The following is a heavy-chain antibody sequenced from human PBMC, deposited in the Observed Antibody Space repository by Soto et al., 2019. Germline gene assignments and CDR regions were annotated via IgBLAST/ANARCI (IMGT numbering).Heavy chain of an antibody. Sequence: VQVVESGGGLVKPGGSLRLSCAASGFSFSSYSMSWVRQAPGKGLEWVSSISATGTDIHYADSVKGRFTVSRDNARNSLYLQMNTLRGDDTDVYYCARDGVAYTAYYYYMDVWGKGTMVSVSS. D-gene: IGHD2-2*02. V-gene: IGHV3-21*01. J-gene: IGHJ6*03. CDR2: ISATGTDI. CDR3: ARDGVAYTAYYYYMDV. CDR1: GFSFSSYS.